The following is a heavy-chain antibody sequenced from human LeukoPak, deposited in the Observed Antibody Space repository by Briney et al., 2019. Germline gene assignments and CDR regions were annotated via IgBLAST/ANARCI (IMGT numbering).Heavy chain of an antibody. J-gene: IGHJ4*02. CDR3: AKVEYSSSLDY. Sequence: PGGSLRLSCAASGFTFSSFSMNWVRQAPGKGLEWVSSISSSGSYKYYADSVKGRFTISRDNAKNSLYLQMNSLRAEDTAVYYCAKVEYSSSLDYWGQGTLVTVSS. D-gene: IGHD6-13*01. CDR1: GFTFSSFS. CDR2: ISSSGSYK. V-gene: IGHV3-21*04.